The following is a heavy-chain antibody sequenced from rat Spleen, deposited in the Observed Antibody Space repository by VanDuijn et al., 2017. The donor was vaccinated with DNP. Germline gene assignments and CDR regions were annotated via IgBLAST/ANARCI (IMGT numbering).Heavy chain of an antibody. V-gene: IGHV5-46*01. CDR2: ISTSGGST. D-gene: IGHD1-11*01. CDR1: GFTFSSFP. Sequence: EVQLVESGGGLVQPGRSMKLSCTASGFTFSSFPMAWVRQAPTKGLEWVATISTSGGSTFYRHSVKGRFTISRDNAESTLYLQMNSLRSEDTATYFCAIGWRTYFDYLGQRVMVTVSS. CDR3: AIGWRTYFDY. J-gene: IGHJ2*01.